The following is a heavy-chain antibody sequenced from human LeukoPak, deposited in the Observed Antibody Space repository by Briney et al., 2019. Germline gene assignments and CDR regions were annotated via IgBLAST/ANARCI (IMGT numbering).Heavy chain of an antibody. CDR2: IYYSGST. J-gene: IGHJ3*02. CDR1: GGSLSSGGYY. D-gene: IGHD2-2*02. CDR3: ARESSPGSGYCSSTSCYTGAFDI. V-gene: IGHV4-31*03. Sequence: PSETLSLTCTVSGGSLSSGGYYWSWIRQHPGKGLGWIGYIYYSGSTYYNPCLKSRVTISVDTSKNQFSLKLSSVTAADTAVYYCARESSPGSGYCSSTSCYTGAFDIWGQGTMVTVSS.